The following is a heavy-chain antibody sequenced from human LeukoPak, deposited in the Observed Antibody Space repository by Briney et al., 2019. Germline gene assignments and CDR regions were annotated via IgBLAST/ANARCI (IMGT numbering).Heavy chain of an antibody. D-gene: IGHD3-10*01. CDR2: INPNSGCT. CDR3: ARDLFYSVSGTYYNVGRVFNY. CDR1: GFTFTGYY. V-gene: IGHV1-2*02. Sequence: ASVKVSCKASGFTFTGYYMHWVRQAPGQGLEWMGWINPNSGCTNYAQQFQGRVTMTRDTSITTAYMELTSLRSDHTAVYYCARDLFYSVSGTYYNVGRVFNYWGQGTLVTVSS. J-gene: IGHJ4*02.